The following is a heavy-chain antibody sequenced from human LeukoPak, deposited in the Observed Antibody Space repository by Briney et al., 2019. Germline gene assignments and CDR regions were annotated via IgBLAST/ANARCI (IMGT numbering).Heavy chain of an antibody. Sequence: GASVKVSCKASGYTFTGYYIHWVRQAPGQGLEWMGWINPNSGGTNYAQRFQGRVTMTRDTSISAAYMELSRLRSDDTAVYYCARSTGTDAFDIWGQGTPVTVSS. J-gene: IGHJ3*02. CDR1: GYTFTGYY. CDR2: INPNSGGT. CDR3: ARSTGTDAFDI. D-gene: IGHD1-1*01. V-gene: IGHV1-2*02.